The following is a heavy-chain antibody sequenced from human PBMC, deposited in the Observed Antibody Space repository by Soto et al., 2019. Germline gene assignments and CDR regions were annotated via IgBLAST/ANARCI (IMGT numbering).Heavy chain of an antibody. CDR3: ARYIAAAGTRYFDY. Sequence: PSETLSLTCTVSGGSISSSSYYWGWIRQPPGKGLEWIGSIYYSGSTYYNPSLKSRVTISVDTSKNQFSLKLSSVTAADTAVYYCARYIAAAGTRYFDYWGQGTLVTVSS. V-gene: IGHV4-39*01. D-gene: IGHD6-13*01. J-gene: IGHJ4*02. CDR1: GGSISSSSYY. CDR2: IYYSGST.